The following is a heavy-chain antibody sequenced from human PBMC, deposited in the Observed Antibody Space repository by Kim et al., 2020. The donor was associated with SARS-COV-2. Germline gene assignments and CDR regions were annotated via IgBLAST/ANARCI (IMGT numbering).Heavy chain of an antibody. Sequence: NPSLKSRVTISVDKSKNQFSLKLSSVTAADTAVYYCARVGDYGVNGGLDYWGQGTLVTVSS. J-gene: IGHJ4*02. CDR3: ARVGDYGVNGGLDY. V-gene: IGHV4-4*02. D-gene: IGHD4-17*01.